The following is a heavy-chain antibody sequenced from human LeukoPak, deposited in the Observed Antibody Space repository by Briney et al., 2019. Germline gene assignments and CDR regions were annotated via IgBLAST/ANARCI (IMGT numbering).Heavy chain of an antibody. CDR1: GFTFSSYS. J-gene: IGHJ4*02. D-gene: IGHD2-2*01. CDR2: ISDNSYWI. Sequence: PGGSLRLSCTASGFTFSSYSMSWVRQAPGQGLHWVSSISDNSYWIYYADSVEGRFIISRDNAKNSLYLQMNSLRAEDTAVYYCANHLACGSTSCPPFDDWGQGTLVTVSS. CDR3: ANHLACGSTSCPPFDD. V-gene: IGHV3-21*01.